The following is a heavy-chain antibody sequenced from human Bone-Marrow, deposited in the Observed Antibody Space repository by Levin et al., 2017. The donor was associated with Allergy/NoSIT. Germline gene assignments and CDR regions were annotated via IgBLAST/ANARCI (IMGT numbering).Heavy chain of an antibody. J-gene: IGHJ4*02. CDR3: ARDRGYMWLFHTIDY. CDR2: IWYDGSNK. V-gene: IGHV3-33*01. Sequence: GGSLRLSCAASGFTFSSYGMHWVRQAPGKGLEWVAVIWYDGSNKYYADSVKGRFTISRDNSKNTLYLQMNSLRAEDTAVYYCARDRGYMWLFHTIDYWGQGTLVTVSS. D-gene: IGHD6-19*01. CDR1: GFTFSSYG.